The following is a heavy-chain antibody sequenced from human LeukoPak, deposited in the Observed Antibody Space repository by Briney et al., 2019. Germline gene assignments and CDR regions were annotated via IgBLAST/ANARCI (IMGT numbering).Heavy chain of an antibody. CDR1: GFTFSSYE. CDR2: ISSSGSTI. D-gene: IGHD2-8*01. CDR3: ARYGLSGTHDS. J-gene: IGHJ4*02. Sequence: PGGSLRLSCAASGFTFSSYEMNWVRQAPGKGLEWVSYISSSGSTIYYADSVQGRFTISRDNAKNSLYLQMSSLRAEDTAVYYCARYGLSGTHDSWGQGTLVTVSS. V-gene: IGHV3-48*03.